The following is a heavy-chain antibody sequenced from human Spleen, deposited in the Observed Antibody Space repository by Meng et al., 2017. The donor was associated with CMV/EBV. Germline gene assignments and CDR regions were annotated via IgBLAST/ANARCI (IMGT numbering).Heavy chain of an antibody. Sequence: ASVKVSCKTSGYNFTDYYMHWVRQAPGQGLEWMGWINPNSGGTNYAQKFQGRVTMTRDTSISTAYMELSRLRSDDTAVYYCARDRVEMATIMDNWFDPWGQGTLVTVSS. V-gene: IGHV1-2*02. CDR2: INPNSGGT. CDR3: ARDRVEMATIMDNWFDP. CDR1: GYNFTDYY. J-gene: IGHJ5*02. D-gene: IGHD5-24*01.